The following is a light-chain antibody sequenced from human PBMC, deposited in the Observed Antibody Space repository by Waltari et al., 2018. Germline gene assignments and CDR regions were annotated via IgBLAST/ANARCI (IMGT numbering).Light chain of an antibody. CDR2: GSS. CDR1: QSVSSSY. Sequence: EFVLTQSPGTLSLSPGERATLSCRASQSVSSSYLAWYQQKPGQAPRLLIYGSSSRATGIPDRFSGSESGTDFTLTISRLEPEDSAVYYCQQYGSSPPLTFGGGSKVEIK. J-gene: IGKJ4*01. V-gene: IGKV3-20*01. CDR3: QQYGSSPPLT.